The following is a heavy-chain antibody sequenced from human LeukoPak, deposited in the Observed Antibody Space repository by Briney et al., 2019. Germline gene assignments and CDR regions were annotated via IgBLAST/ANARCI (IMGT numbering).Heavy chain of an antibody. Sequence: SETLSLTCAVYGGSFSGYYWSWMRQPPEKGLEWIGEINHSGSTNYNPSLKSRVTVSVDTSKNQFSLRLSSVTAADTAVYYCAIRYDYIRGSPRFDYWGQGSLVTVSS. CDR2: INHSGST. CDR3: AIRYDYIRGSPRFDY. V-gene: IGHV4-34*01. J-gene: IGHJ4*02. D-gene: IGHD3-16*01. CDR1: GGSFSGYY.